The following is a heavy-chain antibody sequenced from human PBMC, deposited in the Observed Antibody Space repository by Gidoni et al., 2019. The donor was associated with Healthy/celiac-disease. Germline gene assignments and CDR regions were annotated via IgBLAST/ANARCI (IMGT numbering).Heavy chain of an antibody. CDR2: IYYDGSKK. CDR1: GFTFSSHG. CDR3: AKDQGSSWSDYYYGMDV. J-gene: IGHJ6*02. Sequence: QVQLVEAGGGVVQSGRSLRLSCAAYGFTFSSHGMHWVRQAPGKGLEWVAVIYYDGSKKYYADSVKGRFTISRDNSKNTLYLQMNSLRAEDTAVYYCAKDQGSSWSDYYYGMDVWGQGTTVTVSS. V-gene: IGHV3-30*18. D-gene: IGHD6-13*01.